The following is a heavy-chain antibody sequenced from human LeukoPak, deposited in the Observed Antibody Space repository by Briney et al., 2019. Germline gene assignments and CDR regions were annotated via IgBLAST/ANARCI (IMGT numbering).Heavy chain of an antibody. Sequence: SETLSLTCTVSGGSISSGSYYWSWIRQPAGKGLEWIGRIYTSGSTNYNPSLKSRVTISVDTSKNQFSLKLSSVTAADTAVYYCARSRDYYDSSGFEYWGQGTLVTLSS. CDR2: IYTSGST. CDR1: GGSISSGSYY. J-gene: IGHJ4*02. V-gene: IGHV4-61*02. D-gene: IGHD3-22*01. CDR3: ARSRDYYDSSGFEY.